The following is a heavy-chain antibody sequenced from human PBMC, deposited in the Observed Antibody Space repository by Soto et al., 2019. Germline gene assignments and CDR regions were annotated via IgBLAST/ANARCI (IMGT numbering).Heavy chain of an antibody. CDR2: IKQDGSAK. CDR3: AGGAGWIHDY. Sequence: EVQLVESGGGLVQPGGSLRLSCAGSGFTFSNFWMNWVRQTPGKGLEWVANIKQDGSAKHYVESVKGRFTISRDNAKNVVVLETNSLRAEDTAVYYCAGGAGWIHDYWGQGTLVTVSS. J-gene: IGHJ4*02. V-gene: IGHV3-7*04. D-gene: IGHD5-18*01. CDR1: GFTFSNFW.